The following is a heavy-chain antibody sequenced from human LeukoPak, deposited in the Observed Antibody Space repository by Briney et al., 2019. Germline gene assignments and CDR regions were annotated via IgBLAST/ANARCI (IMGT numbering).Heavy chain of an antibody. CDR1: GYTFTSYG. V-gene: IGHV1-18*01. J-gene: IGHJ5*02. Sequence: GASVKVSCKASGYTFTSYGISWVRQAPGQGLEWMGWISAYNGNTNYAQKLQGRVTMTTDTSTSTAYMELRSLRSDDTAVYYCARYSGYDWGGTYNWFDPWGQGTLVTVSS. CDR2: ISAYNGNT. D-gene: IGHD5-12*01. CDR3: ARYSGYDWGGTYNWFDP.